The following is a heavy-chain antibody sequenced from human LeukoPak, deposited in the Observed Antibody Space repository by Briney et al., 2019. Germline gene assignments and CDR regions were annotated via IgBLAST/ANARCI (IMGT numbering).Heavy chain of an antibody. CDR3: ARGNPVGGQDVNDY. CDR2: IYSSGST. J-gene: IGHJ4*02. Sequence: PSETLSLTCTVSGGSISSYYFNWIRQPAGKGLEWIGRIYSSGSTNYNPSLKSRVTMSVDTSKNQFSLNLSSVTAADTAIYYCARGNPVGGQDVNDYWGQGTLVTVSS. D-gene: IGHD6-19*01. V-gene: IGHV4-4*07. CDR1: GGSISSYY.